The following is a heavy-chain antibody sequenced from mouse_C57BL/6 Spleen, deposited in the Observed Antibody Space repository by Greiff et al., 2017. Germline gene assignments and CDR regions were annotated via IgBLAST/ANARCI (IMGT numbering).Heavy chain of an antibody. Sequence: LQESGPELVKPGASVKISCKASGYAFSSSWMNWVKQRPGKGLEWIGRIYPGDGDTNYNGKFKGKATLTADKSSSTAYMQLSSLTSEDSAVYFCARSKLSYAMDYWGQGTSVTVSS. CDR3: ARSKLSYAMDY. CDR2: IYPGDGDT. J-gene: IGHJ4*01. CDR1: GYAFSSSW. V-gene: IGHV1-82*01.